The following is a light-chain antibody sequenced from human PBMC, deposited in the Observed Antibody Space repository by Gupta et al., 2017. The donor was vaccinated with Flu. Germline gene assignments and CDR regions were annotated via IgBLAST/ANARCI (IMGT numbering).Light chain of an antibody. V-gene: IGKV4-1*01. CDR3: QQYYSNPGT. J-gene: IGKJ2*02. CDR2: WAS. CDR1: ESVLHPSNNRNY. Sequence: SESVLHPSNNRNYLAWYQQKPGQAPKVVIYWASTRESGVPDRFDGSGSETDFTLTISSLQTEDVAVYFCQQYYSNPGTFGQGT.